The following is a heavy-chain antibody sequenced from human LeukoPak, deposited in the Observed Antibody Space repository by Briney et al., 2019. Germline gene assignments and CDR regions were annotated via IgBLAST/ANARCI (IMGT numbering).Heavy chain of an antibody. CDR2: IYYSGST. Sequence: SETLSLTCTVSGGSISSYYWSWIRQPLGKGLEWIGYIYYSGSTNYNPSLKSRVTISVDTSKNQFSLKLSSVTAADTAVYYCASFRGYSYGYDLYYYYGMDVWGQGTTVTVSS. CDR3: ASFRGYSYGYDLYYYYGMDV. CDR1: GGSISSYY. V-gene: IGHV4-59*01. J-gene: IGHJ6*02. D-gene: IGHD5-18*01.